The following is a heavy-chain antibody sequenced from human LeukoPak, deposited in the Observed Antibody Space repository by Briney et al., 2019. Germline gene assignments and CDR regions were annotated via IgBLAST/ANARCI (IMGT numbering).Heavy chain of an antibody. CDR1: GYTFTNYY. V-gene: IGHV1-46*01. CDR3: ARAGAEMATIFESLAGWYFDL. Sequence: ASVTVSCRASGYTFTNYYMHWVRQATGQGLEWMGIINPSGGSTSYAQKFQGRVTMTRDTSTSTVYMELSSLRSEDTAVYYCARAGAEMATIFESLAGWYFDLWGRGTLVTVSS. D-gene: IGHD5-24*01. CDR2: INPSGGST. J-gene: IGHJ2*01.